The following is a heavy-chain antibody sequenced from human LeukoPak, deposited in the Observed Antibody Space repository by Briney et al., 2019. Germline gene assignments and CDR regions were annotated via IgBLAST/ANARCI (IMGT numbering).Heavy chain of an antibody. CDR1: GFTFSSYG. Sequence: GGSLRLSCAASGFTFSSYGMHWVRQAPGKGLEWVAFVRYDGSDKYYADSVKGRFTISRDNSKNTLYLQMNSLRAEDTAVYYCAKTEAVAGRFEYWGQGTLVTVSS. D-gene: IGHD6-19*01. V-gene: IGHV3-30*02. CDR2: VRYDGSDK. CDR3: AKTEAVAGRFEY. J-gene: IGHJ4*02.